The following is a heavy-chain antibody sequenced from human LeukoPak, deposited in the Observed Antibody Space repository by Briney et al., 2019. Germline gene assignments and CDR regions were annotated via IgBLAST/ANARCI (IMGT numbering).Heavy chain of an antibody. V-gene: IGHV3-7*01. CDR3: ARVKIAASFDY. CDR2: IKQDGSEK. CDR1: GFTFSSYW. J-gene: IGHJ4*02. D-gene: IGHD6-13*01. Sequence: GGSLRLSCAASGFTFSSYWMSWVRQAPGKGLEWVANIKQDGSEKYYVDSVKGRFAISRDNAKNSLYLQMNSLRAEDTAVYYCARVKIAASFDYWGQGTLVTVSS.